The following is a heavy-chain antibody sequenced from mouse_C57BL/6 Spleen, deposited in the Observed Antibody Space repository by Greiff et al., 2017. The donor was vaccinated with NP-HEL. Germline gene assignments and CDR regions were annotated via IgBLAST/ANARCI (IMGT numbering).Heavy chain of an antibody. CDR3: ARKEANWAFAY. CDR2: IYPGDGDT. D-gene: IGHD4-1*01. Sequence: VKLQESGPELVKPGASVKISCKASGYAFSSSWMNWVKQRPGKGLEWIGRIYPGDGDTNYNGKFKGKATLTADKSSSTAYMQLSSLTSEDAAVYCCARKEANWAFAYWGQGTLVTVSA. J-gene: IGHJ3*01. V-gene: IGHV1-82*01. CDR1: GYAFSSSW.